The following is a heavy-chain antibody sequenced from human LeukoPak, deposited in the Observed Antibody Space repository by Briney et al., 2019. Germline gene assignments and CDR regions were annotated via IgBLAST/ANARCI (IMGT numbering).Heavy chain of an antibody. J-gene: IGHJ4*02. CDR1: GFSLSSYA. V-gene: IGHV3-23*01. CDR3: AKAPVTSCRGAFCYPLDS. D-gene: IGHD2-15*01. Sequence: GGSLRLSCAASGFSLSSYAMSWVRQAPGEGLEWVSAISSSDDGTYHAGSVRGRFTISRDSSKNTLYLQMNNLRTEDAAIYYCAKAPVTSCRGAFCYPLDSWGQGTLVTVSS. CDR2: ISSSDDGT.